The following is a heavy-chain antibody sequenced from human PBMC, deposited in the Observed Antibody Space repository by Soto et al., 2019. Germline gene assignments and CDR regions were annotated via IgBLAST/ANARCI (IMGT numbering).Heavy chain of an antibody. J-gene: IGHJ4*02. D-gene: IGHD3-10*01. V-gene: IGHV4-4*02. CDR3: ARVSGRSFDY. CDR2: IYHIGSP. Sequence: QVQLQESGPGLVKPSGTLSLTCAVSGGSISSSDWWTWVRQPPGKGLEWIGEIYHIGSPNYNPSLKSRITISLDTSKTQFSLKVSSVTAADTAVYYCARVSGRSFDYWGQGTLVTVSS. CDR1: GGSISSSDW.